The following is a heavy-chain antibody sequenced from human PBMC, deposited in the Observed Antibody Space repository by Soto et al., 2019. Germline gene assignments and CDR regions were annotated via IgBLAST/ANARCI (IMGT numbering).Heavy chain of an antibody. D-gene: IGHD3-9*01. J-gene: IGHJ5*02. V-gene: IGHV4-34*01. CDR3: ARGSWEIFWPQSWFDP. CDR1: GGSFSGYY. Sequence: SETLSLTCAVYGGSFSGYYWSWIRQPPGKGLEWIGEINHSGSTNYNPSLKSRVTISVDTSKNQFSLKLSSVTAADTAVYYCARGSWEIFWPQSWFDPWGQGTLVTVSS. CDR2: INHSGST.